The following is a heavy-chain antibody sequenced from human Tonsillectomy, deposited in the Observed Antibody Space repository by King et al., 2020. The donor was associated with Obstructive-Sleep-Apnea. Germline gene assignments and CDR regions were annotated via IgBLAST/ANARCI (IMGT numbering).Heavy chain of an antibody. Sequence: QLQESGPGLVKPSETLSLTCTVSGGSISSSSYYWGWIRQPPGKGLEWIGSIYYSGSTYYNPSLKSRVTISVDTSKNQFSLKLGSVNAADTAVYYCARWGLLWFGELSGSYYFDYWGQGTLVTVSS. CDR3: ARWGLLWFGELSGSYYFDY. J-gene: IGHJ4*02. D-gene: IGHD3-10*01. CDR1: GGSISSSSYY. CDR2: IYYSGST. V-gene: IGHV4-39*07.